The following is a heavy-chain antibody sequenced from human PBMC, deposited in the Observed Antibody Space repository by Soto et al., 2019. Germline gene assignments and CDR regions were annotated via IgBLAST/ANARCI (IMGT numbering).Heavy chain of an antibody. CDR3: ARQGRWGFLAAQTWFDP. CDR1: GGSFSDHY. Sequence: SETLSLPCAAYGGSFSDHYWSWIRQPPEKGLEWIGNINYSGSTNYNPSLMSRVPISVDPSKNQVSLKLRPVTSADTAVYYCARQGRWGFLAAQTWFDPWGQGTLVTVSS. V-gene: IGHV4-34*01. J-gene: IGHJ5*02. CDR2: INYSGST. D-gene: IGHD2-21*01.